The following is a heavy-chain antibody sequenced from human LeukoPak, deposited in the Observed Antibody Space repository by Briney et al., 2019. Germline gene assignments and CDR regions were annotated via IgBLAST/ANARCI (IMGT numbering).Heavy chain of an antibody. CDR1: GGSIISSSYY. V-gene: IGHV4-39*07. CDR3: ALGICYGGRNQYVWFDL. Sequence: SETLSLTCTVSGGSIISSSYYWGWIRQAPGKGLEWIGEISHSGSSNYNPSLKTRITISVDTSKRQFSLRLTSLTAPATALYYWALGICYGGRNQYVWFDLWGQGTLVTVSS. CDR2: ISHSGSS. D-gene: IGHD4-23*01. J-gene: IGHJ5*02.